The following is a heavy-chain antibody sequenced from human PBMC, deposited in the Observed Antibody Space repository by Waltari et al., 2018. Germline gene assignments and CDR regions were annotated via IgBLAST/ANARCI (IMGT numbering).Heavy chain of an antibody. D-gene: IGHD3-3*01. J-gene: IGHJ6*03. Sequence: QVQLVQSGAEVKKPGSSVKVSCKASGGTFSNYAISWVRQAPGQGLEWMGGIIPIFGTANYAQKFQGRVTITADESTSTAYMELSSLRSEDTAVYYCARPPLEWLPVDYYYMDVWGKGTTVTVSS. CDR2: IIPIFGTA. V-gene: IGHV1-69*01. CDR3: ARPPLEWLPVDYYYMDV. CDR1: GGTFSNYA.